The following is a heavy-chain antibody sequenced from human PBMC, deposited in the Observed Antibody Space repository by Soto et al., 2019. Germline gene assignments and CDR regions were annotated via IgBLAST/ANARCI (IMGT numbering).Heavy chain of an antibody. D-gene: IGHD6-13*01. CDR2: IYYSGST. CDR3: ARHGSSSWSNWFDP. Sequence: PSETLSLTCAVYGGSFSGYYWTWIRQPPGTGLEWIGYIYYSGSTDYNPSLKSRVTILVDTSKNQFSLKVSSVTAADTAVYYCARHGSSSWSNWFDPWGQGTPVTVSS. V-gene: IGHV4-59*08. J-gene: IGHJ5*02. CDR1: GGSFSGYY.